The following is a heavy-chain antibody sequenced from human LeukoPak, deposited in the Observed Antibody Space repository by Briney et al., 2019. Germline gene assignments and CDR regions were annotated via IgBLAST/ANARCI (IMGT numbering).Heavy chain of an antibody. CDR1: GYTFTSYG. V-gene: IGHV1-18*01. CDR2: ISAYNGNT. D-gene: IGHD2-2*01. CDR3: ARDPYCSSTSCYPFDY. Sequence: WASVEVSCKASGYTFTSYGISWVRQAPGQGLEWMGWISAYNGNTNYAQKLQGRVTMTTDTSTSTAYMELRSLRSDDTAVYYCARDPYCSSTSCYPFDYWGQGTLVTVSS. J-gene: IGHJ4*02.